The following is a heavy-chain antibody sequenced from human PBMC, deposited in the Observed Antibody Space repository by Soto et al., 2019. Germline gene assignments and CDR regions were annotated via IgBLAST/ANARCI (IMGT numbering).Heavy chain of an antibody. CDR3: ARDERYDFWSGYYTGPHYYYYYGMDV. CDR1: GYTFTSYG. J-gene: IGHJ6*02. CDR2: ISAYIGNT. Sequence: ASVKVSCKASGYTFTSYGISWVRQAPGQGLEWMGWISAYIGNTNYAQKLQGRVTMTTDTSTSTAYMELRSLRSDDTAVYYCARDERYDFWSGYYTGPHYYYYYGMDVWGQGXTVTVYS. D-gene: IGHD3-3*01. V-gene: IGHV1-18*04.